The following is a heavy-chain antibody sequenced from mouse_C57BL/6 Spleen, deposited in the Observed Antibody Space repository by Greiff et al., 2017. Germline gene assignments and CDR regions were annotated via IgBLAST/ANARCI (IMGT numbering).Heavy chain of an antibody. Sequence: QVQLQQPGAELVKPGASVKLSCKASGYTFTSYWMHWVKQRPGQGLEWIGMIHPNSGSTNYNEKFKSKATLTVDKSSSTAYMQLSSLTSEDSAVYDCARTLYYYGSSYAMDYWGQGTTVTVSS. D-gene: IGHD1-1*01. CDR1: GYTFTSYW. V-gene: IGHV1-64*01. CDR2: IHPNSGST. J-gene: IGHJ4*01. CDR3: ARTLYYYGSSYAMDY.